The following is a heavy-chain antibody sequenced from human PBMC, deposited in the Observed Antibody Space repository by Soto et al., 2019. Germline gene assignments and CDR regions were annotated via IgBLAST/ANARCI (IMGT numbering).Heavy chain of an antibody. Sequence: EVQLLESGGGLVQPGESLRLSCAASGFTFSSYAMSWVRQAPGKGLEWVSVISGSDDSTYYADSVKGRFTISRDNSKNTLYLQMNSLRAEDTALYSGAKRSSSSTFDYWGQGTLVTVSS. V-gene: IGHV3-23*01. CDR3: AKRSSSSTFDY. D-gene: IGHD6-6*01. CDR2: ISGSDDST. J-gene: IGHJ4*02. CDR1: GFTFSSYA.